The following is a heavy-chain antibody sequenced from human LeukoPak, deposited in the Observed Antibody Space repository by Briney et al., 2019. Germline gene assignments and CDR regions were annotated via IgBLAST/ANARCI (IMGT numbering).Heavy chain of an antibody. CDR1: GFNFSTSA. D-gene: IGHD2-2*01. CDR3: ARVRRSVPADAFDI. CDR2: ISSSGSTI. V-gene: IGHV3-11*01. Sequence: GGSLRLSCAASGFNFSTSAMSWVRQAPGKGLEWVSYISSSGSTIYYADSVKGRFTISRDNAKNSLYLQMNSLRAEDTAVYYCARVRRSVPADAFDIWGQGTMVTVSS. J-gene: IGHJ3*02.